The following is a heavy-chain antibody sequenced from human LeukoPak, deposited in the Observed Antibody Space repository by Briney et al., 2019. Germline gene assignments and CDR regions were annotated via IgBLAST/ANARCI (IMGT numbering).Heavy chain of an antibody. CDR1: GFTFSNAW. J-gene: IGHJ3*01. V-gene: IGHV3-15*01. CDR2: IKSKTEGETT. D-gene: IGHD4-23*01. Sequence: GGSLRPSCAASGFTFSNAWMSWVRQAPGKGLEWVGLIKSKTEGETTDYAAPVKGRFTISREDSTHTLYLQMNSLKTEDTAVYYCTADYGGTDDAFDFRGQGTMVGVSS. CDR3: TADYGGTDDAFDF.